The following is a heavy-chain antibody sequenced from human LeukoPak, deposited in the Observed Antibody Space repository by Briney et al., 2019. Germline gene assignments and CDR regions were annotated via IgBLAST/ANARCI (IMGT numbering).Heavy chain of an antibody. Sequence: SVKVSCMASGGTFSSYAISWVRQAPGQGLEWMGRIIPILGIANYAQKFQGRVTITADKSTSTAYMELSSLRSEDTAVYYCARDPDTMVRGVYFDCWGQGTLVTVSS. J-gene: IGHJ4*02. D-gene: IGHD3-10*01. CDR3: ARDPDTMVRGVYFDC. V-gene: IGHV1-69*04. CDR2: IIPILGIA. CDR1: GGTFSSYA.